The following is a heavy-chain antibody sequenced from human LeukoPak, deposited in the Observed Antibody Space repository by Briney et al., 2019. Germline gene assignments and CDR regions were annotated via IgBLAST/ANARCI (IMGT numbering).Heavy chain of an antibody. Sequence: QPGGSLRLSCAASGFTFSRYHMSWVRQAQGKGLEWVSAISGSGGSTYYADSVKGRFTISRDISKNTLYLQMNSLRAEDTAVYYCANSRWSSAKAYGMDVWGQGTTVTVSS. V-gene: IGHV3-23*01. J-gene: IGHJ6*02. CDR1: GFTFSRYH. CDR2: ISGSGGST. CDR3: ANSRWSSAKAYGMDV. D-gene: IGHD4-23*01.